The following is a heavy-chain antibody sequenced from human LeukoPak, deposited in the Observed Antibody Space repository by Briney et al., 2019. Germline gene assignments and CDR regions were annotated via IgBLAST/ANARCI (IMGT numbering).Heavy chain of an antibody. CDR2: INKDGSER. CDR1: GFTFSGYW. D-gene: IGHD4-17*01. V-gene: IGHV3-7*01. Sequence: GALVLSCAASGFTFSGYWMSWVRQAPGKGLEGVANINKDGSERYNVDSVKGRFTISRDNANKSLYLQMNSLRAEDTSVYYCARESKGRSKIDYWGQGTLVTVSS. CDR3: ARESKGRSKIDY. J-gene: IGHJ4*02.